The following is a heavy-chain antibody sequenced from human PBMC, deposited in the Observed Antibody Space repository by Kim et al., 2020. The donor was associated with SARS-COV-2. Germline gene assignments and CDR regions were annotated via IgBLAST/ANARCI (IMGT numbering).Heavy chain of an antibody. V-gene: IGHV3-48*04. CDR1: GFTFSSYS. CDR2: ISSSSNTI. D-gene: IGHD6-19*01. Sequence: GGSLRLSCAASGFTFSSYSMNWVRQAPGKGLEWVSYISSSSNTIYYADSVKGRFTISRDNAKNSLYLQMNSLRAEDTSVYYFARGAGSGCPNWVGPWGQG. J-gene: IGHJ5*02. CDR3: ARGAGSGCPNWVGP.